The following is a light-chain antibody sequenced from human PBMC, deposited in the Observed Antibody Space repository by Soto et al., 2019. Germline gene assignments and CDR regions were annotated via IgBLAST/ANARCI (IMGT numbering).Light chain of an antibody. Sequence: EIVMTQSPATLSVSPGERATLSCRASQSVTSNLVWYQQKPGQAPRLLIYGASNRATGIPDRFSGSGSGTDSTLTISRLEPEDFVVYYCQQYGSSGTFGQGTKVDIK. J-gene: IGKJ1*01. CDR3: QQYGSSGT. V-gene: IGKV3-20*01. CDR1: QSVTSN. CDR2: GAS.